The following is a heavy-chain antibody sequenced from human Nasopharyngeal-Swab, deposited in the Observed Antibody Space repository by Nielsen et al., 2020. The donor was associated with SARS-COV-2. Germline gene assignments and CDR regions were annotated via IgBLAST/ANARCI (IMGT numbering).Heavy chain of an antibody. CDR3: ARAVKYYYGSGSYPLDY. V-gene: IGHV1-46*01. D-gene: IGHD3-10*01. CDR2: INPSGGST. CDR1: GYTFTSYY. J-gene: IGHJ4*02. Sequence: ASVKVSCKASGYTFTSYYMHWVRQAPGQGLEWMGIINPSGGSTSYAQKFQGRVTMTRDTSTSTVYMELSSLRSEDTAVYYCARAVKYYYGSGSYPLDYWGQGTLVTVSS.